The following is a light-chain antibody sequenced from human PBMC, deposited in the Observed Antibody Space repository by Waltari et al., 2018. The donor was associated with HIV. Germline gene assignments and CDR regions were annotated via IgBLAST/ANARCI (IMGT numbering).Light chain of an antibody. Sequence: YALTKPPSVSVSPGQTASIPCSGDKLADEYASWYQQKPGQAPVLVIYQVSKRPSGISERFSGSNSGNTATLTISGTQAMDEADYYCQAWNSSTATFGGGTKLTVL. CDR1: KLADEY. CDR3: QAWNSSTAT. V-gene: IGLV3-1*01. J-gene: IGLJ3*02. CDR2: QVS.